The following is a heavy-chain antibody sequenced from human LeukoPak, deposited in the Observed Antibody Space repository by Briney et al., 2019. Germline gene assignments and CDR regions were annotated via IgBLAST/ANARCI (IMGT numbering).Heavy chain of an antibody. Sequence: SETLSLTCAVYGGSFSGYYWSWIRQPPGKGLEWIGEINHSGSTNYNPSLKSRVTISVDTSKNQFSLKLSSVTAADTAVYYCARHILGDTDSAFDYWGQGTLVTVSS. CDR2: INHSGST. CDR3: ARHILGDTDSAFDY. D-gene: IGHD3-10*02. V-gene: IGHV4-34*01. CDR1: GGSFSGYY. J-gene: IGHJ4*02.